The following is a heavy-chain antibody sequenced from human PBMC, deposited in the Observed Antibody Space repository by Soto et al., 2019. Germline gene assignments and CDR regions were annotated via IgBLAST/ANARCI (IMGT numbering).Heavy chain of an antibody. D-gene: IGHD5-18*01. CDR2: INSDGSST. CDR1: GFTFSSYW. J-gene: IGHJ6*02. V-gene: IGHV3-74*01. CDR3: ARGGIQLSSGYRYYGMDV. Sequence: QPGGSLRLSCAASGFTFSSYWMHWVRQAPGKGLVWVSRINSDGSSTSYADSVKGRFTISRDNAKNTLYLQMSSLRAEDSAVYYCARGGIQLSSGYRYYGMDVWGQGTTVTVSS.